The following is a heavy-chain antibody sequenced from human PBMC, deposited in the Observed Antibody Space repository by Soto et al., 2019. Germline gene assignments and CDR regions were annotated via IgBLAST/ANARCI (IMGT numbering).Heavy chain of an antibody. CDR1: GVSISSYY. V-gene: IGHV4-59*01. D-gene: IGHD6-13*01. CDR2: IYYSGST. CDR3: AREGGSSWYKVGWFDP. Sequence: SDTLSLTCTVSGVSISSYYWSWIRHAPGKGLEWIGYIYYSGSTNYNPSLKSRVTISVDTSKNQFSLKLSSVTAADTAVYYCAREGGSSWYKVGWFDPWGQGTLVTVSS. J-gene: IGHJ5*02.